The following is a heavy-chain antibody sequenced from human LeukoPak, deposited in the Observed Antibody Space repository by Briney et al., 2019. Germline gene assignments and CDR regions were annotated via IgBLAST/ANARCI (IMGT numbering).Heavy chain of an antibody. J-gene: IGHJ4*02. D-gene: IGHD6-13*01. Sequence: GGSLRLSCAASGFSFSGHWMHWARQLPVKGLVWVSRISPTGSTTSYADSVKGRFTVSRDNAKNTLYLQVNNLRAEDTAVYYCARGPSSNWSGLDFWGQGTLLTVSS. CDR2: ISPTGSTT. CDR1: GFSFSGHW. V-gene: IGHV3-74*01. CDR3: ARGPSSNWSGLDF.